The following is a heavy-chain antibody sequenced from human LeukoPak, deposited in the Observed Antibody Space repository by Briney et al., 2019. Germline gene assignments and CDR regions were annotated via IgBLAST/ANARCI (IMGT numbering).Heavy chain of an antibody. CDR3: ARQDLSGWYVY. V-gene: IGHV1-2*02. Sequence: ASVKVSCKASGYTLTGYYMYWVRQAPGQGLEWMGWINPNSGGTNYAQKFQGRVTMTRDTSISTAYMELSSLRFDDTAVYYCARQDLSGWYVYWGQGTLVTVSS. CDR1: GYTLTGYY. J-gene: IGHJ4*02. D-gene: IGHD6-19*01. CDR2: INPNSGGT.